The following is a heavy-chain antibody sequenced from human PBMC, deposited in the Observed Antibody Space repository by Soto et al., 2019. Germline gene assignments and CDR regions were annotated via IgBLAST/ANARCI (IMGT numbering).Heavy chain of an antibody. D-gene: IGHD3-16*02. CDR3: ATHRRHYDYVWGSYHFDY. J-gene: IGHJ4*02. CDR2: ITPIFGTA. CDR1: GGTFSSYA. V-gene: IGHV1-69*13. Sequence: SVKVSCKASGGTFSSYAISWVRQAPGQGLEWMGGITPIFGTANYAQKFQGRVTITADESTSTAYMELSSLRSEDTAVYYCATHRRHYDYVWGSYHFDYWGQETLVTVSS.